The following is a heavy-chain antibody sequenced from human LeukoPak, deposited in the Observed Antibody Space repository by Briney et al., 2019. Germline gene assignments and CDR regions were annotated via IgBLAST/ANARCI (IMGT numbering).Heavy chain of an antibody. CDR1: GFTVSSNY. V-gene: IGHV3-53*01. CDR2: IYSGGST. CDR3: ARDGRAVNYYYYMDV. J-gene: IGHJ6*03. Sequence: PGGSLRLSCAASGFTVSSNYMSWVRQAPGKGLEWVSVIYSGGSTYYADSVKGRFTISRDNSKNTLYLQMNSLRTEDTAVYYCARDGRAVNYYYYMDVWGKGTTVTVSS. D-gene: IGHD4-23*01.